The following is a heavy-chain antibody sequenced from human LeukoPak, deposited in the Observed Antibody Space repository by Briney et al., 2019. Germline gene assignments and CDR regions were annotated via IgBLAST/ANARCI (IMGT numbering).Heavy chain of an antibody. V-gene: IGHV3-48*03. D-gene: IGHD5-12*01. CDR2: ITSSGSTI. J-gene: IGHJ3*02. CDR1: GFTFSSYE. CDR3: ARISAYVQGGAFDI. Sequence: PGGSLRLSCAASGFTFSSYEMNWVRHAPGKGLEWVSYITSSGSTIYYADSVKGRFTISRDNAKNSLYLQMNSLRAEDTAVYYCARISAYVQGGAFDIWGQGIMVTVSS.